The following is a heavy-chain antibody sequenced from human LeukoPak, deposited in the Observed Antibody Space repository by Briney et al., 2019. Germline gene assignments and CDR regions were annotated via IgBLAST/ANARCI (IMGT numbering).Heavy chain of an antibody. J-gene: IGHJ3*02. CDR2: VYTSGST. CDR3: ARDYIAQGVAGPLDAFDI. Sequence: PSETLSLTCTVSGGSISSYYWSWIRQPAGKGLEWIGRVYTSGSTNYNPSLKSRVTMSVDTSKNQFSLKLSSVTAADTAVYYCARDYIAQGVAGPLDAFDIWGQGTMVTVSS. V-gene: IGHV4-4*07. D-gene: IGHD6-19*01. CDR1: GGSISSYY.